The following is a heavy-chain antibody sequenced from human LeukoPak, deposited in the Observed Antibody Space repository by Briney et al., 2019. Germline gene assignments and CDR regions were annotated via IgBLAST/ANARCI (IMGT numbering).Heavy chain of an antibody. CDR3: ARDWTVYGSGKD. J-gene: IGHJ4*02. CDR1: GFTFSSYA. Sequence: GGSLRLSCAASGFTFSSYAMHWVRQAPGKGLEWVAVISYDGSNKYYADSVKGRFTISGDNSKNTLYLQMNSLRAEDTAVYYCARDWTVYGSGKDWGQGTLVTVSS. V-gene: IGHV3-30-3*01. CDR2: ISYDGSNK. D-gene: IGHD3-10*01.